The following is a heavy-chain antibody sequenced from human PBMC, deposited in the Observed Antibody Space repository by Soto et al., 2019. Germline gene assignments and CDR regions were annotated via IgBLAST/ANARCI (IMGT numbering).Heavy chain of an antibody. CDR2: IHYGGNA. D-gene: IGHD2-21*02. Sequence: SETLSLTCVVSGGSLSSYYWSWVRQPPGKGLEWIASIHYGGNAYYSPSLTTRATTSRDTSKNRVSLELTSVTAADTAVYFCARVNVTLDLWGQGTLVTVSS. J-gene: IGHJ4*02. CDR3: ARVNVTLDL. V-gene: IGHV4-59*04. CDR1: GGSLSSYY.